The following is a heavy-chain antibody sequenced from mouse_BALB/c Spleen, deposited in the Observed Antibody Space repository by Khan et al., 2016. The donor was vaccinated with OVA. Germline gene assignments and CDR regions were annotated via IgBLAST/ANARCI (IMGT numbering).Heavy chain of an antibody. CDR2: MFPGDGTT. V-gene: IGHV1S56*01. CDR3: ARGATGMSWFAY. J-gene: IGHJ3*01. D-gene: IGHD1-1*01. CDR1: GYTFTGYD. Sequence: QVQLKQSGAELVKPGASVKLSCKASGYTFTGYDINWVRQRPEQGLEWIGRMFPGDGTTKYNEKFKGKATLTTDKSSSTAYMQLSRLTSEDFAVYFCARGATGMSWFAYGGQGTLVTVSP.